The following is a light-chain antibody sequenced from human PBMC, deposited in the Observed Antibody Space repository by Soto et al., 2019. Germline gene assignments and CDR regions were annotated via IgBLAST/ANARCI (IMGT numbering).Light chain of an antibody. CDR1: SSDVGGYDY. J-gene: IGLJ2*01. Sequence: QSALTQPASVSASPGQSIAISCTGTSSDVGGYDYVSWYQQHPGKAPKLMIYDVSERPSGVSDRFSDSKSGNTAALTISGLHAEDEAHYYCSSYTSSTTVLFGGGTKLTVL. CDR3: SSYTSSTTVL. CDR2: DVS. V-gene: IGLV2-14*03.